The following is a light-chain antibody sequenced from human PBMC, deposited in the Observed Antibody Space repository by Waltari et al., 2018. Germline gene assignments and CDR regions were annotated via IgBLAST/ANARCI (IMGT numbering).Light chain of an antibody. J-gene: IGLJ3*02. CDR1: SLRRYS. Sequence: SSELTQDPDVSVALGQTVRLTCQGDSLRRYSASWYQQRPGQAPFLVLYGPDNRPSGISDRFSGSTSGNTASLTITRAQAEDEGVYYCLSRDTSSTRVFGGGTTLTV. CDR2: GPD. CDR3: LSRDTSSTRV. V-gene: IGLV3-19*01.